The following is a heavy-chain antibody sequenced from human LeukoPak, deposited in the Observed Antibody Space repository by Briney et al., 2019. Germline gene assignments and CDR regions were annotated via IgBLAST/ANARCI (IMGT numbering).Heavy chain of an antibody. D-gene: IGHD1-14*01. CDR1: GFTFSSYW. Sequence: PGRSLRLSCAASGFTFSSYWMHWVRQVPGKGLVWVARINPGGSSITYADSVKGRFPISRDNAKNTLYLQMDSLRAEDTGVYYCARSNQADDYWGQGTLVTVSS. CDR2: INPGGSSI. CDR3: ARSNQADDY. V-gene: IGHV3-74*01. J-gene: IGHJ4*02.